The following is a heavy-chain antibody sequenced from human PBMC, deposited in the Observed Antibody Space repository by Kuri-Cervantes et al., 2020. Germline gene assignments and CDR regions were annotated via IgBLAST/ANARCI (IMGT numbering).Heavy chain of an antibody. D-gene: IGHD6-19*01. CDR2: IKSKTDGGTT. CDR3: TSGYSSGWYSGVFDY. CDR1: GFTFSSYG. J-gene: IGHJ4*02. Sequence: GGSLRLSCAASGFTFSSYGMHWVRQAPGKGLEWVGRIKSKTDGGTTDYAAPVKGRFTISRDDSKNTLYLQMNSLKTEDTAVYYCTSGYSSGWYSGVFDYWGQGTLVTVSS. V-gene: IGHV3-15*01.